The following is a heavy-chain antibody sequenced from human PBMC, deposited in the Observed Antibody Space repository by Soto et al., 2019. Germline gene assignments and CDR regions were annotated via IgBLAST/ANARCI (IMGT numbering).Heavy chain of an antibody. J-gene: IGHJ4*02. V-gene: IGHV1-3*04. Sequence: QVQLVQSGPEVKKPRASVKVSCKASGYTFTEFPIHWVSQAPGQGLQWVGWIDTGNGKTRYSAKFRGRVTLTRDTSADTAYMDLRGLRSEDTAVFFCARAKAIKSDFWGQGTLVTVSS. CDR1: GYTFTEFP. CDR3: ARAKAIKSDF. CDR2: IDTGNGKT.